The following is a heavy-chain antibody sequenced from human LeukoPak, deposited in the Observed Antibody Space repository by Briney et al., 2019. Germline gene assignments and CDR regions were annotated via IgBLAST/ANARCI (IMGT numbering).Heavy chain of an antibody. D-gene: IGHD3-10*02. J-gene: IGHJ6*04. Sequence: PGGSLRLSCAAAGFTFSRYEMNWVSQAPGKGLEWVSYISSSGSTIYYADSVKGRFTISRDNAKNSLYLQMNSLRAEDTAVYYCAELGITMIGGVWGKGTTVTISS. CDR2: ISSSGSTI. CDR1: GFTFSRYE. CDR3: AELGITMIGGV. V-gene: IGHV3-48*03.